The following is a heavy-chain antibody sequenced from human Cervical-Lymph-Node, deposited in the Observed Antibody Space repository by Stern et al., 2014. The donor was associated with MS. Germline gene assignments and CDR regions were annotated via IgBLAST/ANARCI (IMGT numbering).Heavy chain of an antibody. D-gene: IGHD1-26*01. CDR3: AKWEDN. CDR1: GYTFTNYP. CDR2: INTNTADP. J-gene: IGHJ4*02. V-gene: IGHV7-4-1*02. Sequence: QVQLVESGSELKKPGASVKLSCKASGYTFTNYPINWVRQAPGQGLELMGWINTNTADPTYAQGFTGRFVFSLDTSVSTAYLQINSLKAEDTAVYYCAKWEDNWGQGTLVTVSS.